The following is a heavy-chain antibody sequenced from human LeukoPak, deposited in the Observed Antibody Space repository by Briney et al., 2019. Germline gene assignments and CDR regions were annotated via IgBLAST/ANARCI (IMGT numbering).Heavy chain of an antibody. CDR2: IRNYGGST. V-gene: IGHV3-23*01. J-gene: IGHJ4*02. CDR1: GFTFSSYD. CDR3: ANPAPGVVYLY. D-gene: IGHD2-8*02. Sequence: GGSLRLSCAASGFTFSSYDMSWVRQAPGKGLEWVSGIRNYGGSTHYADSVKGRFTVSRDNSKNTLYLQMNSLRAEDTAVYYCANPAPGVVYLYWGQGTLVTVSS.